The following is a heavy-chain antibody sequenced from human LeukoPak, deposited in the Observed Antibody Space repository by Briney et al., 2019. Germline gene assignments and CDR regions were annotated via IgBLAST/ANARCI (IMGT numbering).Heavy chain of an antibody. D-gene: IGHD2-2*01. J-gene: IGHJ6*03. V-gene: IGHV4-4*07. CDR3: ARAKTSYCSSTSCYAVGDYYYYYYMDV. CDR2: IYTSGST. Sequence: SETLSLTCTVSGGSISSYYWSWIRHPAREGLEWSGRIYTSGSTNYNPSLKSRVTMSVDTSKNQFSLKLSSVTAADTAVYYCARAKTSYCSSTSCYAVGDYYYYYYMDVWGKGTTVTVSS. CDR1: GGSISSYY.